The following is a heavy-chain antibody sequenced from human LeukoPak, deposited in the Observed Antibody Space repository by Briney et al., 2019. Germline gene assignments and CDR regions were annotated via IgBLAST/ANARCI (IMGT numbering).Heavy chain of an antibody. CDR2: ISSSGGTI. D-gene: IGHD3-10*01. CDR3: ARVRGFGPSYYYYMDV. CDR1: GFTFSNYA. V-gene: IGHV3-48*04. Sequence: GGSLRLSCAASGFTFSNYAMNWVRQAPGEGLEWVSYISSSGGTISYADSVKGRFTISRDNAKNSLYLQMNSLRAEDTALYHCARVRGFGPSYYYYMDVWGKGTTVTVSS. J-gene: IGHJ6*03.